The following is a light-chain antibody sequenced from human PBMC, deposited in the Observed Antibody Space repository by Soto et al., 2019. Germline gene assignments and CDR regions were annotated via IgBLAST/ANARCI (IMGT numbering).Light chain of an antibody. CDR1: QSVSSSY. V-gene: IGKV3-20*01. J-gene: IGKJ1*01. CDR2: GAS. Sequence: GLTQSPCTLSLSPGERDTLSCRASQSVSSSYLAWYQQKPGQAPRLLIYGASSRATGIPDRFSGSGSGTDFTLTISRLEPEDFAVYFCQQYGDSSTFGQGTKVDIK. CDR3: QQYGDSST.